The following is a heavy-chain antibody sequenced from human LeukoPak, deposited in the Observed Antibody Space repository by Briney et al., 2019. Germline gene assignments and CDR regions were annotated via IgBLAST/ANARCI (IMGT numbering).Heavy chain of an antibody. D-gene: IGHD3-10*01. CDR2: INHSGST. J-gene: IGHJ5*02. Sequence: SETLSLTCAVYGGSFSGYYWSWIRQPPGKGLEWIGEINHSGSTNYNPSLKSRVTISVDMSKNQFSLKLSSVTAADTAVYYCAKSLYGSGSYYNWFDPWGQGTLVTVSS. CDR1: GGSFSGYY. V-gene: IGHV4-34*01. CDR3: AKSLYGSGSYYNWFDP.